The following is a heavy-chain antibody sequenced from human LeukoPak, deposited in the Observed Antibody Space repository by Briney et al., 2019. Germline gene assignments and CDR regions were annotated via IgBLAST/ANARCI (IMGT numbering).Heavy chain of an antibody. CDR2: IYYSGST. CDR3: ARESVYSGRYYAFDI. Sequence: SETLSLTCTVSGGSISSYYWSWIRQPPGKGLEWIGYIYYSGSTNYNPSLKSRVTISVDMSKNQFSLKLSSVTAADTAVYYCARESVYSGRYYAFDIWGQGTMVTVSS. CDR1: GGSISSYY. J-gene: IGHJ3*02. V-gene: IGHV4-59*01. D-gene: IGHD1-26*01.